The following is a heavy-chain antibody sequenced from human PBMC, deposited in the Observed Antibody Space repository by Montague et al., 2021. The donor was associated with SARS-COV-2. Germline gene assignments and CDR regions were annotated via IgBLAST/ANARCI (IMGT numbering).Heavy chain of an antibody. V-gene: IGHV4-59*01. J-gene: IGHJ5*01. CDR1: GGSISSYY. Sequence: SETLSLTCTVSGGSISSYYWSWIRQPPGRGLEWIGNIYYSGSTNYNPSLKSRVTISVDTSKNQFSLKLSSVTAADTAVYYCARRSLGYCSGGSCYSAFDSRGQGTLVTVSS. D-gene: IGHD2-15*01. CDR2: IYYSGST. CDR3: ARRSLGYCSGGSCYSAFDS.